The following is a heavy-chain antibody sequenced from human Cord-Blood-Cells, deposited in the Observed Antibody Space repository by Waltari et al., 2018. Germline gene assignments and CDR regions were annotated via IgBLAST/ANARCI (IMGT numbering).Heavy chain of an antibody. CDR3: ARGYLLSGDRDAFDI. CDR2: MNPNSGNT. J-gene: IGHJ3*02. D-gene: IGHD7-27*01. CDR1: GYTFTSYD. V-gene: IGHV1-8*03. Sequence: QVQLVQSGAEVKKPGASVKVSCKASGYTFTSYDINWVRQATGQGLEWREWMNPNSGNTGYAKKFQGRVTITRNTSISTAYMELSSLRSEDMAVYYCARGYLLSGDRDAFDIWGQGTMVTVSS.